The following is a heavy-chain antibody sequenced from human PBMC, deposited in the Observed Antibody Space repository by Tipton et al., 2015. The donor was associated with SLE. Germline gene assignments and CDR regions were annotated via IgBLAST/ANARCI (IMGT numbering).Heavy chain of an antibody. Sequence: TLSLTCTVSGGSISSYYWSWIRQPPGKGLEWIGYIYYSGSTNYNPSLKSRVTISVDTSKNQFSLKLSSVTAADTAVYYCARHVTYYGSGGVWFDPWGQGTLVTVSS. CDR1: GGSISSYY. V-gene: IGHV4-59*08. D-gene: IGHD3-10*01. CDR3: ARHVTYYGSGGVWFDP. J-gene: IGHJ5*02. CDR2: IYYSGST.